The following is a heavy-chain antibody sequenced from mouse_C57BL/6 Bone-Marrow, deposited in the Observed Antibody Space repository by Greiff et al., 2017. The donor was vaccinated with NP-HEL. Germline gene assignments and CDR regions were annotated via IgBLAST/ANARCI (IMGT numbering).Heavy chain of an antibody. J-gene: IGHJ3*01. D-gene: IGHD1-1*01. CDR2: IYPGSGST. CDR3: ARYPFYYYGSSYPFAY. CDR1: GYTFTSYW. Sequence: VKLQESGAELVKPGASVKMSCKASGYTFTSYWITWVKQRPGQGLEWIGDIYPGSGSTNYNEKFKSKATLTVDTSSSTAYMQLSSLTSEDSAVYYCARYPFYYYGSSYPFAYWGQGTLVTVSA. V-gene: IGHV1-55*01.